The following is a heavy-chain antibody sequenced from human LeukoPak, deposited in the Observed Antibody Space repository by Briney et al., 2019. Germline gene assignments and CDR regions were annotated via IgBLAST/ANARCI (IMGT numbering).Heavy chain of an antibody. CDR3: ARDDGDTGLDY. V-gene: IGHV4-61*08. CDR1: GGSISSADYY. CDR2: IYYSGST. D-gene: IGHD2-21*02. Sequence: SETLSLTCTVSGGSISSADYYWSWIRQHPGKGLEWIGYIYYSGSTNYNPSLKSRVTISVDTSKNQFSLKLSSVTAADTAVYYCARDDGDTGLDYWGQGTLVTVSS. J-gene: IGHJ4*02.